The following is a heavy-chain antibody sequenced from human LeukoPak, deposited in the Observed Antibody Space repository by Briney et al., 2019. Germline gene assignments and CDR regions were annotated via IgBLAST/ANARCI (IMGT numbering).Heavy chain of an antibody. D-gene: IGHD5-12*01. J-gene: IGHJ6*02. Sequence: PGGSLRLSCAASGFTFSGYEMNWVRQAPGKGLEWVSYISSSGSTIYYADSVKGRFTISRDNAKNSLYLQMNSLRAEDTAVYYCARQIVATTPDYYYGMDVWGQGTTVTVSS. CDR2: ISSSGSTI. V-gene: IGHV3-48*03. CDR1: GFTFSGYE. CDR3: ARQIVATTPDYYYGMDV.